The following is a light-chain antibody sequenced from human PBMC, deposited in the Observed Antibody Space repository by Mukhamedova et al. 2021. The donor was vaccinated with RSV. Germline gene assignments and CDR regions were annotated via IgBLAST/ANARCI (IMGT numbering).Light chain of an antibody. Sequence: WYQRRVHGKAPSLLIYAVSNLQSGVSSRFSGGGSTTDFTLTISSLQPEDSATYYCQQSHRSPYTFGHGTKLEIK. CDR2: AVS. J-gene: IGKJ2*01. V-gene: IGKV1-39*01. CDR3: QQSHRSPYT.